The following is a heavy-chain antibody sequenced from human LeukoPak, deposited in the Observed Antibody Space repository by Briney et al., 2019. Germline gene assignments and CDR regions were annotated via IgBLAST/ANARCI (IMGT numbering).Heavy chain of an antibody. CDR2: ISGSGGST. Sequence: GGSLRLSCAASGFTFSSYAMSWVRQAPGKGLEWVSAISGSGGSTYYADSGRGRFTISRDNSKNKLYLQMNSLRAEDTAVYYSEKDLPPAHYCSGGSCYQGFDYWGQGTLVPVSS. J-gene: IGHJ4*02. CDR3: EKDLPPAHYCSGGSCYQGFDY. V-gene: IGHV3-23*01. D-gene: IGHD2-15*01. CDR1: GFTFSSYA.